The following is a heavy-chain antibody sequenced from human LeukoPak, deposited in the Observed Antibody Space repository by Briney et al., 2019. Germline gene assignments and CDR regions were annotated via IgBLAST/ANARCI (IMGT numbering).Heavy chain of an antibody. CDR2: IWYDESNK. Sequence: GGSLRLSCAASGFTFSSYGMHWVRQAPGKGLEWVAVIWYDESNKYYADSVKGRFTISRDNAKNTLYLQMNSLRAEDTAVYYCARVFSGWYFYFDNWGQGTLVTVSS. CDR3: ARVFSGWYFYFDN. V-gene: IGHV3-33*01. J-gene: IGHJ4*02. CDR1: GFTFSSYG. D-gene: IGHD6-19*01.